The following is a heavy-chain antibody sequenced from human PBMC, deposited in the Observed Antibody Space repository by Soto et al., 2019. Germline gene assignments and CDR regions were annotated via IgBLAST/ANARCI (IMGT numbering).Heavy chain of an antibody. CDR3: ARGTSSGWYEVYFQH. CDR1: GGSISSYY. Sequence: SETLSLTCTVSGGSISSYYWSWIRQPPGKGLEWIGYIYYSGSTNYNPSLKSRVTISVDTSKNQFSLKLSSVTAADTAVYYCARGTSSGWYEVYFQHWGQGTLVTVSS. J-gene: IGHJ1*01. D-gene: IGHD6-19*01. CDR2: IYYSGST. V-gene: IGHV4-59*01.